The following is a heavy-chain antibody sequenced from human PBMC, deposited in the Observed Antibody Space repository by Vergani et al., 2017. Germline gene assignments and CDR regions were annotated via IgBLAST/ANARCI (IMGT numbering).Heavy chain of an antibody. V-gene: IGHV1-69*04. CDR3: ARDFSPAPGIAKSNWFDP. CDR2: IIPILGIA. CDR1: GGTFSSYA. D-gene: IGHD6-13*01. Sequence: QVQLVQSGAEVKKPGSSVKVSCKASGGTFSSYAISWVRQAPGQGLEWMGRIIPILGIANYAQKFQGRVTITADKSTSTAYMELSSLRSEDTAVSYCARDFSPAPGIAKSNWFDPWGQGTLVTVSS. J-gene: IGHJ5*02.